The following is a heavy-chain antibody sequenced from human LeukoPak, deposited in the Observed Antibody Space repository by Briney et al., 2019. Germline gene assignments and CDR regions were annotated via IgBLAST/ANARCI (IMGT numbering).Heavy chain of an antibody. CDR1: GGSISSSSYY. Sequence: SETLSLTCTVSGGSISSSSYYWGWIRQPPGKGLEWIGSIYYSGSTYYNPSLKSRVTISVDTSKNQFSLKLSSVTAADTAVYYCARPYQPLLPGAFDIWGQGTMVTVSS. CDR2: IYYSGST. V-gene: IGHV4-39*01. CDR3: ARPYQPLLPGAFDI. J-gene: IGHJ3*02. D-gene: IGHD2-2*01.